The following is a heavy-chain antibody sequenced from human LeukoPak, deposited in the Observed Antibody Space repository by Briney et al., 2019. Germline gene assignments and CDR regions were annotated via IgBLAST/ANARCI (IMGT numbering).Heavy chain of an antibody. V-gene: IGHV3-23*01. CDR1: GFTFSSYA. CDR2: ISGSGGST. J-gene: IGHJ3*02. Sequence: GGSLRLSCAASGFTFSSYAMSWVRQAPGKGLEWVSAISGSGGSTYYADSVKGRFTISRDNSKNTLYLQMNSLRAYDTALYYCANQHLRTYNHKPAPIKTLVPYDAFDIWGQGTMVTVSS. D-gene: IGHD6-13*01. CDR3: ANQHLRTYNHKPAPIKTLVPYDAFDI.